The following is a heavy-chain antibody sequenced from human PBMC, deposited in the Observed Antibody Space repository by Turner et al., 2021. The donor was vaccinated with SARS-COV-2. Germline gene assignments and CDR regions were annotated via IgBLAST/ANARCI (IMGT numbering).Heavy chain of an antibody. CDR1: GGSITTSSYY. CDR3: ARVRTVTCITTTCLPSDAFDL. CDR2: IHYSGST. V-gene: IGHV4-39*01. J-gene: IGHJ3*01. Sequence: QLQLQESGPGLVKPSETLSLTCPVSGGSITTSSYYWGWIRQPPGKGLERIGSIHYSGSTYYNASLESRVTISVDTSKNQFSLKLTSVTAADTAVYYCARVRTVTCITTTCLPSDAFDLWGQGTMVPVSS. D-gene: IGHD3-10*01.